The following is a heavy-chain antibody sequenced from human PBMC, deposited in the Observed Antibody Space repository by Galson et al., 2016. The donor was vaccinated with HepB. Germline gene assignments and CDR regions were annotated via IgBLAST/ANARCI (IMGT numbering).Heavy chain of an antibody. Sequence: SVKVSCKASGYSFTNYNMHWVRQAPGQGLGWMGIINPTGGGASYAQKFQGRVTMTRDTSPSIVYMELSSLRSKDTAVYYCARVRKDSNDGFWCAYDDFYKNGLDVWGQGTTVTVSS. J-gene: IGHJ6*02. CDR2: INPTGGGA. CDR3: ARVRKDSNDGFWCAYDDFYKNGLDV. CDR1: GYSFTNYN. D-gene: IGHD3-3*01. V-gene: IGHV1-46*01.